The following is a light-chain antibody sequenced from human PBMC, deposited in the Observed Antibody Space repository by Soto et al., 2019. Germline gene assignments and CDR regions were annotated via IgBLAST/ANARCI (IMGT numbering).Light chain of an antibody. V-gene: IGKV1-5*01. J-gene: IGKJ1*01. CDR3: QQYNSYWT. Sequence: DIQMTQSPSTLSASVGDRDTITCRAIQSISSWLAWYQQKPGKAPKLLIYDASCLESGVPSRFSGSGSGTEFTLTISSLQPDDFATYYCQQYNSYWTFGQGTKVDIK. CDR1: QSISSW. CDR2: DAS.